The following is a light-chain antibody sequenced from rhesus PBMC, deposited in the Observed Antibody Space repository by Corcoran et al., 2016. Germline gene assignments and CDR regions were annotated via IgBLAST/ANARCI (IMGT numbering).Light chain of an antibody. CDR1: QRATSS. CDR3: QQDYAWPLT. Sequence: EILMTQSPATLPSSPGERATLSCRASQRATSSLAWYQQKPGQPTKLLIYNTASRAPGTPDRFSGSGSGTDFTLTIISLEPEVAGIYYCQQDYAWPLTFGGGTKVELK. CDR2: NTA. J-gene: IGKJ4*01. V-gene: IGKV3-42*01.